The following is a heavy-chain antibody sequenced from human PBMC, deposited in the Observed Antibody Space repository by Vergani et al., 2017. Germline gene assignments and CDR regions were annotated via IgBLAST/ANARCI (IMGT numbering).Heavy chain of an antibody. D-gene: IGHD5-18*01. CDR1: GGSISSSSYY. J-gene: IGHJ3*02. V-gene: IGHV4-39*01. CDR3: ARIREDTAMGAFDI. Sequence: QLQLQESGPGLVKPSETLSLTCTVSGGSISSSSYYWGWIRQPPGKGLEWIGSIYYSGSTYYNPSLKSRVTISVDTSKNQFSLKLSSVTAADTAVYYCARIREDTAMGAFDIWGQGTMVTVSS. CDR2: IYYSGST.